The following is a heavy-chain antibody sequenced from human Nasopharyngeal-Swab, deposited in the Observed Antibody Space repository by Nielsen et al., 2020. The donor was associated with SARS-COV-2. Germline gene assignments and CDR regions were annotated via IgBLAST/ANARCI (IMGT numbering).Heavy chain of an antibody. CDR2: ISAYNGNT. CDR3: ARDRDIAVARAPFDY. V-gene: IGHV1-18*01. J-gene: IGHJ4*02. CDR1: GYTFTSYG. D-gene: IGHD6-19*01. Sequence: ASVKVSCKASGYTFTSYGISWVRQAPGQGLEWMGWISAYNGNTNYAQKLQGRVTMTTDTSTSTAYIELRSLRSDDTAVYYCARDRDIAVARAPFDYWGQGTLVTVSS.